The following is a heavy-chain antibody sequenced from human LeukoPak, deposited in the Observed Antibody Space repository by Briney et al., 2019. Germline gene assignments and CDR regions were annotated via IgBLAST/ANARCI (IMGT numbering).Heavy chain of an antibody. V-gene: IGHV4-59*04. J-gene: IGHJ6*04. D-gene: IGHD3-10*01. CDR3: ARHSGRNTYYYGSGILDV. Sequence: PSETLSLTCTVSGGSISSYYWSWIRQPPGKGLEWIGYIYYSGSTYYNPSLKSRVTISVDTSKNQFSLKLSSVTAADTAVYYCARHSGRNTYYYGSGILDVWGKGTTVTISS. CDR2: IYYSGST. CDR1: GGSISSYY.